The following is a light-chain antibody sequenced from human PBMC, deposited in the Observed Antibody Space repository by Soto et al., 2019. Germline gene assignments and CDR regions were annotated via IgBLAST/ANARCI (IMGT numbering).Light chain of an antibody. CDR2: YDS. Sequence: SYELTQPPSVSVAPGKTARITCGGNNIGSKSVHWYQQKPGQAPVLVIYYDSDRPSGIPERFSGSNSGNTATLTISRVEAGDEADYYCQVWDSSSDHPGVVFGRGTKLTGL. CDR3: QVWDSSSDHPGVV. CDR1: NIGSKS. J-gene: IGLJ2*01. V-gene: IGLV3-21*04.